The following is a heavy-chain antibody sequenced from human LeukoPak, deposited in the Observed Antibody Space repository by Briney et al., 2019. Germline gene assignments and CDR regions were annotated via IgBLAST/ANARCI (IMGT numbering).Heavy chain of an antibody. V-gene: IGHV3-66*02. CDR2: IYSGGST. CDR3: ARGASELEPDSFDY. Sequence: GGSLRLSCAASGFTVSSNYMSWVRQAPGKGLERVSVIYSGGSTYYADSVKGRFTISRDNSKNTLYLQMNSLRAEDTAVYYCARGASELEPDSFDYWGQGTLVTVSS. J-gene: IGHJ4*02. D-gene: IGHD1-1*01. CDR1: GFTVSSNY.